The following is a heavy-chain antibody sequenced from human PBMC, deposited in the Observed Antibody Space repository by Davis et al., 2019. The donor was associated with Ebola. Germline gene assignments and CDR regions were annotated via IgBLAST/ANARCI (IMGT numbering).Heavy chain of an antibody. CDR3: ARDLGSGFDFDF. D-gene: IGHD3-10*01. CDR1: GFTSSSSW. CDR2: ISSSSSFI. J-gene: IGHJ4*02. V-gene: IGHV3-21*01. Sequence: PGGSLRLSCAASGFTSSSSWMSWVRQAPGKGLEWVSSISSSSSFIDYADSMKGRFTISRDNAKNSLYLQMNSLRAEDTAVYYCARDLGSGFDFDFWGQGTLVTVSS.